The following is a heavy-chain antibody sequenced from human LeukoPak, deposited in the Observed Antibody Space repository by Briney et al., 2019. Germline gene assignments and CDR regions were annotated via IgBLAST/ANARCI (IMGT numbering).Heavy chain of an antibody. V-gene: IGHV4-34*01. CDR2: INHSGST. J-gene: IGHJ4*02. CDR3: ARSSGEAATTTTISRYFDY. CDR1: GVSISSNY. D-gene: IGHD5-24*01. Sequence: SETLSLTCTVSGVSISSNYWSWIRQPPGKGLEWIGEINHSGSTNYNPSLKSRVTISVDTSKNQFSLKLSSVTAADTAVYYCARSSGEAATTTTISRYFDYWGQGTLVTVSS.